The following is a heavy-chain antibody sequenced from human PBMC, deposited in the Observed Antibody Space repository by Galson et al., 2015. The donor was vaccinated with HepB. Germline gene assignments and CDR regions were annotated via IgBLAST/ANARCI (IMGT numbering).Heavy chain of an antibody. V-gene: IGHV6-1*01. CDR3: ARATGGTFDY. Sequence: CAISGDSVSGNYVTWNWIRQSPSRGLEWLGRTYYRSKWNYDYAVSVKSRIIINPDTSKSQFSLQLNSVSPEDTAVYYCARATGGTFDYWGQGTLVTVSS. D-gene: IGHD1-26*01. CDR1: GDSVSGNYVT. CDR2: TYYRSKWNY. J-gene: IGHJ4*02.